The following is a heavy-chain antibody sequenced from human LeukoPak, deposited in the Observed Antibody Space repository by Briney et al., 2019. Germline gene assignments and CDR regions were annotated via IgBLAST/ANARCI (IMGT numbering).Heavy chain of an antibody. Sequence: PGGSLRLSCAASGFTFSSYAMSWVRQAPGRGLEWVSGISGSGGSTYYADSVKGRFTISRDNSKNTLYLQMNSLRAEDTAVYYCAKADSSGTYGYRGQGTLVTVSS. CDR2: ISGSGGST. D-gene: IGHD3-22*01. CDR1: GFTFSSYA. V-gene: IGHV3-23*01. CDR3: AKADSSGTYGY. J-gene: IGHJ4*02.